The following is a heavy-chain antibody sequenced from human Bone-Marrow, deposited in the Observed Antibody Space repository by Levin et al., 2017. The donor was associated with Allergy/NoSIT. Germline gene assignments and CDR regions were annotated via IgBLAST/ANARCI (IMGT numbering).Heavy chain of an antibody. J-gene: IGHJ6*02. Sequence: GESLKISCKVSGYTLREISIHWVRQAPGKGLEWMGGFDPEDGETVYAQKFLGRVIMTQDTSTETAYMDLSSLRSEDTAVYYCATDTGVYYGNDRFYYGMDLWGQGTTVTVSS. D-gene: IGHD2-8*01. CDR1: GYTLREIS. CDR3: ATDTGVYYGNDRFYYGMDL. V-gene: IGHV1-24*01. CDR2: FDPEDGET.